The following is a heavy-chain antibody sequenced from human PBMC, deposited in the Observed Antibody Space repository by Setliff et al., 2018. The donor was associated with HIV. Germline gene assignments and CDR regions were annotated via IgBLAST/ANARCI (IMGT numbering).Heavy chain of an antibody. V-gene: IGHV1-8*03. Sequence: ASVKVSCKASGYTFINYDINWVRQAPGQGLEWMGWLNPHSGDTGYAQKFQGRVTITRNTSISTAYMELSSLRSEDTAVYYCARGFSVYSSSDPLLNWFDPWGQGTLVTVSS. J-gene: IGHJ5*02. CDR1: GYTFINYD. CDR2: LNPHSGDT. CDR3: ARGFSVYSSSDPLLNWFDP. D-gene: IGHD6-6*01.